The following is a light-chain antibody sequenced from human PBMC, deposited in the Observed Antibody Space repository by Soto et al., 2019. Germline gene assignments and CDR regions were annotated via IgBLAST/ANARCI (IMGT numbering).Light chain of an antibody. Sequence: EIILTQSPDPLSLSPGERATLSCRSSQSVSSSYLAWYQQKPGQAPRFIIYSASSRATGIPDRFSGSGSGTDFTLTISRLEPEDVAVYYCQQYGRSPTTLGQGTKVDIK. CDR1: QSVSSSY. V-gene: IGKV3-20*01. CDR2: SAS. J-gene: IGKJ1*01. CDR3: QQYGRSPTT.